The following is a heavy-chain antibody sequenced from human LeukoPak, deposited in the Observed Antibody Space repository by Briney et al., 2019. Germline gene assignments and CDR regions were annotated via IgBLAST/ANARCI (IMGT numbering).Heavy chain of an antibody. CDR2: ISSSSSYI. Sequence: GGSLRLSCAASGFTFSSYSMNWVRQAPGKGLEWVSSISSSSSYIYYADSVKGRLTISRDNAKNSLYLQMNSLRAEDTAVYYCARLIAVAATADFDYWGQGTLVTVSS. D-gene: IGHD6-19*01. J-gene: IGHJ4*02. V-gene: IGHV3-21*01. CDR3: ARLIAVAATADFDY. CDR1: GFTFSSYS.